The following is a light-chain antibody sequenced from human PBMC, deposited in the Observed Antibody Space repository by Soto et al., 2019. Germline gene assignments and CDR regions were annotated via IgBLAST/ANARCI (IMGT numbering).Light chain of an antibody. Sequence: EIVLTQSPGTLSLSPGERATLSCRASQSVSSSYLAWYQQKPGQAPRLLIYGASSRATGIPDRFSGSGSGTDFTLTISGLEPEDFAVYYCQQYGSSPRTCGQGTKGDIK. J-gene: IGKJ1*01. CDR2: GAS. V-gene: IGKV3-20*01. CDR3: QQYGSSPRT. CDR1: QSVSSSY.